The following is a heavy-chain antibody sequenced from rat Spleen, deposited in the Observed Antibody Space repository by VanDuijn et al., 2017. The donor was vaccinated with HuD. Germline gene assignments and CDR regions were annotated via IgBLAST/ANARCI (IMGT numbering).Heavy chain of an antibody. J-gene: IGHJ2*01. CDR2: INKDSRKI. D-gene: IGHD4-3*01. Sequence: EVKLVESGGGLVQPGRPLKLSCAASGFNFNDHWMGWVRQAPGKGLEWIGEINKDSRKINYKPTLKDKFTVSRDNAQKTLYLQMNKLGSEDTAIYYCVREEFGVRDWGQGVMVTVSS. CDR3: VREEFGVRD. V-gene: IGHV4-2*01. CDR1: GFNFNDHW.